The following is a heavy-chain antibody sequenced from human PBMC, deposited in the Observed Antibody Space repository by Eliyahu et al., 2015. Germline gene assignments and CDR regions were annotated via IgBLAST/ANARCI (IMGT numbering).Heavy chain of an antibody. J-gene: IGHJ4*02. Sequence: EVQLXESGGGLIQPGGSLRLSCAASGFIVSSNYISWVRQAPGKGLEWVSIIYSGGTTKYADSVKGRFTISRDNSKNTVYLQMNSLRAEDTAVYYCARAPTVTTVYDYWGQGTLVTVSS. CDR2: IYSGGTT. D-gene: IGHD4-17*01. CDR1: GFIVSSNY. V-gene: IGHV3-53*01. CDR3: ARAPTVTTVYDY.